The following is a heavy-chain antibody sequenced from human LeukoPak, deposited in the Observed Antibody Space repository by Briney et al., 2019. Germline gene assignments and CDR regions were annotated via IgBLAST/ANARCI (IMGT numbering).Heavy chain of an antibody. D-gene: IGHD3-10*01. CDR2: INSSSSYI. V-gene: IGHV3-21*01. CDR1: GFTFSSYS. J-gene: IGHJ4*02. Sequence: GGALRLSCAASGFTFSSYSMNWVRQAPGKGLEWGSSINSSSSYIYYADSVKGRCTISRDNAKTSLYLQMNSLRAEDTAVYYCATVASSGFDYWGQGTLVTVSS. CDR3: ATVASSGFDY.